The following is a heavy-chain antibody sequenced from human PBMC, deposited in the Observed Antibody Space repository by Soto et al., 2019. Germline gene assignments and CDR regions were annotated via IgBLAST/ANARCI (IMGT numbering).Heavy chain of an antibody. J-gene: IGHJ3*02. CDR3: AKDLGTDTAMVTGGDDAFDI. D-gene: IGHD5-18*01. CDR1: GFTFSSYA. CDR2: ISGSGGST. Sequence: EVQLLESGGGLVQPGGSLRLSCAASGFTFSSYAMSWVRQAPGKGLEWVSAISGSGGSTYYADSVKGRFTISRDNSKKTLYLQMNSLRAEDTAVYYCAKDLGTDTAMVTGGDDAFDIWGQGTMVTVSS. V-gene: IGHV3-23*01.